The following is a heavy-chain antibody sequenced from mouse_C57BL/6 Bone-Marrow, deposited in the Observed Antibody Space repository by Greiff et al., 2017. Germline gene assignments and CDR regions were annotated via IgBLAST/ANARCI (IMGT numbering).Heavy chain of an antibody. CDR2: IYPGSGST. CDR3: ARKSTYVEWYCDV. Sequence: QVQLQQPGAELVRPGASVKLSCKASGYTFTSYWITWVKQRPGQGLEWIGEIYPGSGSTNYNEKFKSKATLTVDTSSSTAYMQLSSLTAEDSAVYYCARKSTYVEWYCDVWGTGTTVTVSS. CDR1: GYTFTSYW. J-gene: IGHJ1*03. D-gene: IGHD5-1*01. V-gene: IGHV1-55*01.